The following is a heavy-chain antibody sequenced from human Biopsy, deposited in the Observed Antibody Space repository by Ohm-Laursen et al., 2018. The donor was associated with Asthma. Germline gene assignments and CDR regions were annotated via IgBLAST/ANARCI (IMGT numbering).Heavy chain of an antibody. V-gene: IGHV3-30-3*01. Sequence: SLRLSCSASGFTFSSYAMHWVRQAPGKGLEWVAVISYDGSNKYYVDSVKGRFTISRDNSKNTLYLQMNSLRAEDTAVYYCARDLHPTNHLGELSEGFDYWGQGTLVTVSS. CDR1: GFTFSSYA. J-gene: IGHJ4*02. D-gene: IGHD3-16*02. CDR3: ARDLHPTNHLGELSEGFDY. CDR2: ISYDGSNK.